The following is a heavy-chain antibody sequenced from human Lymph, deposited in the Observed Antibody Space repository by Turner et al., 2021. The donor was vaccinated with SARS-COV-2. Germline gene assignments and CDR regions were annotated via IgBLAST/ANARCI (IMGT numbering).Heavy chain of an antibody. CDR2: IFYRGRT. CDR3: ARQTVNNWVDP. V-gene: IGHV4-59*01. J-gene: IGHJ5*02. Sequence: QVQLQESGPRVVKPLETLSLTCTVSGGSMNNNYWSWIRQPPGKRLEWIGFIFYRGRTNYNPSLKSRVTISVDTSENQFSLKLTSVTAADTAIYYCARQTVNNWVDPWGQGTLVTVSS. CDR1: GGSMNNNY. D-gene: IGHD2-21*02.